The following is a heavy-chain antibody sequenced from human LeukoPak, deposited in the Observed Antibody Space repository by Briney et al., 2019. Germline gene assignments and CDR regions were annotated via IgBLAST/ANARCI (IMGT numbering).Heavy chain of an antibody. V-gene: IGHV1-18*01. CDR2: ISAYNANP. Sequence: ASVKVSRKASGYIFTNYGISWVRQAPGQGLEWMGWISAYNANPNYAQKLQGRVTMTTDTSTSTAYMELRSLRSDDTALYYCARHIYYGSRLYYIDNWGQGTLVTVSS. CDR3: ARHIYYGSRLYYIDN. D-gene: IGHD3-22*01. J-gene: IGHJ4*02. CDR1: GYIFTNYG.